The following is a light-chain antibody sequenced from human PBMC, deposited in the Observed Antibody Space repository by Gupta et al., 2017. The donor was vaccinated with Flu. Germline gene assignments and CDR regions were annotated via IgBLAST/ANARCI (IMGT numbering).Light chain of an antibody. Sequence: QSVMTQPPSASGTPGQRVTISCSGSSSNIESNSVYWYQQLPGTAPKLLIYKNDQRPSGVPDRISGSKSGTSASLAISGLRSDDEADYYCSAWDDSLSGWVFGGGTKLTVL. CDR1: SSNIESNS. CDR3: SAWDDSLSGWV. V-gene: IGLV1-47*01. J-gene: IGLJ3*02. CDR2: KND.